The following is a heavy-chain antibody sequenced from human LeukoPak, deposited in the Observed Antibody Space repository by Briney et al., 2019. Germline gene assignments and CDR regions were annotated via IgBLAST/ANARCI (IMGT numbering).Heavy chain of an antibody. J-gene: IGHJ4*02. CDR2: ISAYNGNT. CDR3: ARMWFGELIGGYYFDY. Sequence: ASVKVSCKASGYTFTSYGISWVRQAPGQGPEWMGWISAYNGNTNYAQKLQGRVTMTTDTSTSTAYMELRSLRSDDTAVYYCARMWFGELIGGYYFDYWGQGTLVTVSS. V-gene: IGHV1-18*01. CDR1: GYTFTSYG. D-gene: IGHD3-10*01.